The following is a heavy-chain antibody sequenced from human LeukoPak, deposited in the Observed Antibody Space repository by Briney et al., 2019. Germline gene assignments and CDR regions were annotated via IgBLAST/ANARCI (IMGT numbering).Heavy chain of an antibody. D-gene: IGHD3-9*01. CDR1: GFTFSSYS. CDR2: ISSSSSTI. CDR3: ARAPFKYDILTGYHITMSFDY. V-gene: IGHV3-48*04. Sequence: GGSLRLSCAASGFTFSSYSMNWVRQAPGKGLEWVSYISSSSSTIYYADSVKGRFTISRDNAKNSLYLQMNSLRAEDTAVYYCARAPFKYDILTGYHITMSFDYWGQGTLVTVSS. J-gene: IGHJ4*02.